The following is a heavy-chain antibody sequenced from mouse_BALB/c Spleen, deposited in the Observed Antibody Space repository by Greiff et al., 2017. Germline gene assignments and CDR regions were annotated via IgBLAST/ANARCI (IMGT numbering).Heavy chain of an antibody. Sequence: VQLQQSGAELMKPGASVKISCKATGYTFSSYWIEWVKQRPGHGLEWIGEILPGSGSTNYNEKFKGKATFTADTSSNTAYMQLISLTSEDSAVYYCARRTYGNYGFDYWGQGTTLTVSS. CDR1: GYTFSSYW. V-gene: IGHV1-9*01. D-gene: IGHD2-1*01. CDR2: ILPGSGST. J-gene: IGHJ2*01. CDR3: ARRTYGNYGFDY.